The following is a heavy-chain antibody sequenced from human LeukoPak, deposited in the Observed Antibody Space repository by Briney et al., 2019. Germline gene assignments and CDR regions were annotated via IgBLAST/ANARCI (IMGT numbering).Heavy chain of an antibody. CDR1: GLTVSSNY. CDR2: IYSGGST. Sequence: GGSLRLSCAASGLTVSSNYMSWVRQAPGKGLEWVSVIYSGGSTFYADSVRGRFTISRDNSKNTLYLQMNSLRPEDTAVYYCGREKYGGGDVDYWGQGTLVTVSS. CDR3: GREKYGGGDVDY. V-gene: IGHV3-53*01. J-gene: IGHJ4*02. D-gene: IGHD2/OR15-2a*01.